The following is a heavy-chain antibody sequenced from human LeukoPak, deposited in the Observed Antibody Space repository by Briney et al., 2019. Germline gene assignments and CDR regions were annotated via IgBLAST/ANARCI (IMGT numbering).Heavy chain of an antibody. CDR2: IYYSGST. J-gene: IGHJ6*03. V-gene: IGHV4-39*01. CDR1: GGSISSSSYY. CDR3: ARVIVVVPAARPYYYMDV. D-gene: IGHD2-2*01. Sequence: SETLSLTCTVSGGSISSSSYYWGWIRQPPGKGLEWIGSIYYSGSTYYNPSLKSRVTISVDTSKNQFSLKLSSVTAADTAVYYCARVIVVVPAARPYYYMDVWGKGTTVTVSS.